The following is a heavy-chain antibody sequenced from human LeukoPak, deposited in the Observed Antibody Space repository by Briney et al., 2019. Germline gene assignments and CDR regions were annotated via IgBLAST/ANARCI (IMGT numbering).Heavy chain of an antibody. CDR1: GGSISSYY. J-gene: IGHJ4*02. D-gene: IGHD5/OR15-5a*01. Sequence: SETLSLTCTVSGGSISSYYWSWIRQPPGRGLEWIGYIYYSGSTNYNPSLKSRVTISVDTSKNQFSLKLSSVTAADTAVYYCARANPLYETYCFDSWGQGTLVTVSS. CDR2: IYYSGST. CDR3: ARANPLYETYCFDS. V-gene: IGHV4-59*01.